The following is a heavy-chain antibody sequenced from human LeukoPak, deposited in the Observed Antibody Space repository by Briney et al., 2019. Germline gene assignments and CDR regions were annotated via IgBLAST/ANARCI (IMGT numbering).Heavy chain of an antibody. CDR1: GFTFSSYW. J-gene: IGHJ4*02. CDR3: ARDRGIIAAALDY. CDR2: ISSSGSTI. V-gene: IGHV3-48*04. Sequence: PGGSLRLSCAASGFTFSSYWMSWVRQAPGKGLEWVSYISSSGSTIYYADSVKGRFTISRDNAKNSLYLQMNSLRAEDTAVYYCARDRGIIAAALDYWGQGTLVTVSS. D-gene: IGHD6-13*01.